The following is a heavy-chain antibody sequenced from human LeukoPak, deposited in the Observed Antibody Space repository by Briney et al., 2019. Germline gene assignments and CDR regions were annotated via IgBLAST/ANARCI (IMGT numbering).Heavy chain of an antibody. D-gene: IGHD3-10*02. J-gene: IGHJ4*02. Sequence: GGSLRLSCAASGFTFSNYAMHWVRQAPGKGLEYLSAINGNGGSTYYATSVKGKFTITRDNSKNTLYLQMDSLSAEDMAVFYWARSLGAGSYLDSWGQGTLVTVSS. V-gene: IGHV3-64*01. CDR3: ARSLGAGSYLDS. CDR1: GFTFSNYA. CDR2: INGNGGST.